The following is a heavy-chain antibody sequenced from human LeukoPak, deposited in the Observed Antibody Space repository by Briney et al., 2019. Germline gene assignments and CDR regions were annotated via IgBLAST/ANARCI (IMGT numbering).Heavy chain of an antibody. D-gene: IGHD3-22*01. CDR1: GFTFSSYA. V-gene: IGHV3-23*01. Sequence: AGGSLRLSCAASGFTFSSYAMSWVRQAPGKGLEWVSAISASGGDTYYADSVKGRFGISRDNSKNTAYLQMNSLRAEDTAVYYCAKSAHYDGSGDYPGALDIWGQGTMVTVSS. CDR2: ISASGGDT. CDR3: AKSAHYDGSGDYPGALDI. J-gene: IGHJ3*02.